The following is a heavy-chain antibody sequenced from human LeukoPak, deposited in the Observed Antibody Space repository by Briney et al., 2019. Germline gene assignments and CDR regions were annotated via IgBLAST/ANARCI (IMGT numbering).Heavy chain of an antibody. CDR1: GFTFSNYG. D-gene: IGHD6-13*01. J-gene: IGHJ6*03. V-gene: IGHV3-30*02. CDR3: AKEVAAAGTSYYYYYMDV. Sequence: GGSLRLSCAASGFTFSNYGIHWVRQAPGKGLEWVAFIRYDGSDEYYAESVKGRFTISRDNSKNTLHLQMNSLRAEDTAVYYCAKEVAAAGTSYYYYYMDVWGKGTTVTVSS. CDR2: IRYDGSDE.